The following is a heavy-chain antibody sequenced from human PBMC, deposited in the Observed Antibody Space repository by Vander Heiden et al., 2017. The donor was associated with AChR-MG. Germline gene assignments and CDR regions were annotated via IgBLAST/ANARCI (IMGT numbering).Heavy chain of an antibody. CDR1: GYTFTTYG. V-gene: IGHV1-18*04. D-gene: IGHD6-6*01. CDR2: ISTYNGNT. CDR3: ARDDIAVRPGWFDP. J-gene: IGHJ5*02. Sequence: QVQLVQAGAEVQKPGTSVRVSCKASGYTFTTYGINWVRQATGQRLEWMGWISTYNGNTNYAQKLQGIVTMTTDTSSNTAYLDLRSLRSDDTGVYYCARDDIAVRPGWFDPWGQGTLVTVSS.